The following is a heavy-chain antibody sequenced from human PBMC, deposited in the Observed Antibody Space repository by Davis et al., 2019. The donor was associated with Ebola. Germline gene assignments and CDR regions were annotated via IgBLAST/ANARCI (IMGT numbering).Heavy chain of an antibody. V-gene: IGHV3-30*02. J-gene: IGHJ4*02. CDR2: IHYDGSNK. D-gene: IGHD2-2*02. Sequence: GESLKISCAASGFTFSSYGMHWVRQAPGKGLEWVAFIHYDGSNKYYADSAKGRFTISRDNAKNSLYLQMNSLRAEDTAVYYCARAPDKAYQALYRCFDYWGQGTLVTVSS. CDR3: ARAPDKAYQALYRCFDY. CDR1: GFTFSSYG.